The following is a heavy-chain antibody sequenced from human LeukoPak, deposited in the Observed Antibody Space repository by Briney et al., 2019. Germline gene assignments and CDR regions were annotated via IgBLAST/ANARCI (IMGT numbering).Heavy chain of an antibody. D-gene: IGHD3-22*01. CDR3: AGEGHYYDSSGYYYGGEDY. CDR1: GGSISSYY. V-gene: IGHV4-4*07. CDR2: IYTRGST. J-gene: IGHJ4*02. Sequence: SETLSLTCTVSGGSISSYYWSWIRQPAGKGLEWIGRIYTRGSTNYNPSLKSRVTMSVDTSKNQFSLKLSSVTAADTAVYYCAGEGHYYDSSGYYYGGEDYWGQGTLVTVS.